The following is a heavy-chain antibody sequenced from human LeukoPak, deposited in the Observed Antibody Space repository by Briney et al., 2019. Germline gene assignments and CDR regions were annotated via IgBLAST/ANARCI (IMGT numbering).Heavy chain of an antibody. D-gene: IGHD6-6*01. CDR2: ISSNGGST. CDR3: ARAASSSWPYYYYYYMDV. CDR1: GFTFSSYA. V-gene: IGHV3-64*01. Sequence: GGSLRLSCAASGFTFSSYAMRWVRQAPGKGLEYVSAISSNGGSTYYANSVKGRFTISRDNSKNTLYLQMGSLRAEDMAVYYCARAASSSWPYYYYYYMDVWGKGITVTVSS. J-gene: IGHJ6*03.